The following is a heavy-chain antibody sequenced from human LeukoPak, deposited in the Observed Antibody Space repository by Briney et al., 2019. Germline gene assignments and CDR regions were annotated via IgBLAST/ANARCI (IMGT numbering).Heavy chain of an antibody. CDR2: ISYDGSNK. CDR3: AKDSRPYTYYDILTGGYFDY. J-gene: IGHJ4*02. D-gene: IGHD3-9*01. Sequence: GRSLRLSCAASGFTFSSYGMHWVRQAPGKGLEWVAVISYDGSNKYYADSVKGRFTISRDNSKNTLYLQMNSLRAEDTAVYYYAKDSRPYTYYDILTGGYFDYWGQGTLVTVSS. V-gene: IGHV3-30*18. CDR1: GFTFSSYG.